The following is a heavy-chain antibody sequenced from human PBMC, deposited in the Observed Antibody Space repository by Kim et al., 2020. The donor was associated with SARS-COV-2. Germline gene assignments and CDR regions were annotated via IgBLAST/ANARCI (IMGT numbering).Heavy chain of an antibody. Sequence: ASVKVSCKASGYTFTSYDINWVRQATGQGLEWMGWMNPNSGNTGYAQKFQGRVTMTRNTSISTAYMELSSLRSEDTAVYYCARVNYYGSGSYPQGANYYYYGMDVWGQGTTVTVSS. CDR2: MNPNSGNT. J-gene: IGHJ6*02. V-gene: IGHV1-8*01. CDR1: GYTFTSYD. CDR3: ARVNYYGSGSYPQGANYYYYGMDV. D-gene: IGHD3-10*01.